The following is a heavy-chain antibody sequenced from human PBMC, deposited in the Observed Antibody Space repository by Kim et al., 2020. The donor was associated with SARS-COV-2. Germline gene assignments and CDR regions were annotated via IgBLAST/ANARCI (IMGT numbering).Heavy chain of an antibody. Sequence: SVKVSCKASGGTFSSYAISWVRQAPGQGLEWMGGIIPIFGTANYAQKFQGRVTITADESTSTAYMELSSLRSEDTAVYYCARADYYDSSGYYSAYFQHWGQGTLVTVSS. D-gene: IGHD3-22*01. CDR1: GGTFSSYA. CDR3: ARADYYDSSGYYSAYFQH. CDR2: IIPIFGTA. V-gene: IGHV1-69*13. J-gene: IGHJ1*01.